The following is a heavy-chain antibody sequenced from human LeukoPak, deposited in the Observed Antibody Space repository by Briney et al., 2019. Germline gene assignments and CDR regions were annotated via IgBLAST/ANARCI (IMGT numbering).Heavy chain of an antibody. CDR3: ARSFYDSRGYYIDY. CDR2: INHSGDT. Sequence: SETLSLTCAVYGGSFSGYYWSWIRQPPGKGLEWIGEINHSGDTNYNPSLKSRVTISLDTSKNQFSLEVNSVTAADTAVYYCARSFYDSRGYYIDYWGQGTLVTVSS. V-gene: IGHV4-34*01. D-gene: IGHD3-22*01. CDR1: GGSFSGYY. J-gene: IGHJ4*02.